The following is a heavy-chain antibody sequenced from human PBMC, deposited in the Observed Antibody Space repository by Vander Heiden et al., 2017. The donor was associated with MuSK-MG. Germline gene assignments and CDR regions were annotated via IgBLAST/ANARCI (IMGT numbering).Heavy chain of an antibody. Sequence: GFTFSSYAMHWVRQAPGKGLEWVAVISYDGSNKYYADSVKGRFTISRDNSKNTLYLQMNSLRAEDTAVYYCARGEAAGTSDFLDYWGQGTLVTVSS. CDR2: ISYDGSNK. CDR3: ARGEAAGTSDFLDY. V-gene: IGHV3-30*04. D-gene: IGHD6-13*01. CDR1: GFTFSSYA. J-gene: IGHJ4*02.